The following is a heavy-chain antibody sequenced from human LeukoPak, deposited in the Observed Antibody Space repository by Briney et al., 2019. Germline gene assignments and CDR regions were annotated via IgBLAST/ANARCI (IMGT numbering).Heavy chain of an antibody. D-gene: IGHD3-10*01. Sequence: SETLSLTCAVYGGSFSGYYWSWIRQPPGKGLEWIGEINHSGSTNYTPSLKSRVTISVDTSKNQFSLKLSSVTAADTAVYYCARGREHYGSGSYHDYWGQGTLVTVSS. J-gene: IGHJ4*02. CDR2: INHSGST. CDR1: GGSFSGYY. CDR3: ARGREHYGSGSYHDY. V-gene: IGHV4-34*01.